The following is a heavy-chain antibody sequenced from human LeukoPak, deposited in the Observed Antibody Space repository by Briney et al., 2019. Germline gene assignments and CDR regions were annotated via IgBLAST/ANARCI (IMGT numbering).Heavy chain of an antibody. CDR3: ARGLYSSGWNLDN. CDR2: INYSGST. CDR1: GGSISTYY. V-gene: IGHV4-59*01. D-gene: IGHD6-19*01. Sequence: PSETLSLTCTVSGGSISTYYWSWIRQPPGKGLEWIGYINYSGSTNYNPSLKSRLTISLDTSKHQFSLKLSSLTAADTAVYYCARGLYSSGWNLDNWGQGTLVTVSS. J-gene: IGHJ4*02.